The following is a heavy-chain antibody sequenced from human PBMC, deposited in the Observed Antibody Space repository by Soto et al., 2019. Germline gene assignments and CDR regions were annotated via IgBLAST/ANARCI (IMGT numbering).Heavy chain of an antibody. D-gene: IGHD6-19*01. CDR1: GYTFTGYN. CDR3: ARGWLAYGGGYGMDV. J-gene: IGHJ6*02. V-gene: IGHV1-2*04. CDR2: INPNSGGT. Sequence: ASVKVSCKASGYTFTGYNMHWVRQAPGQGLEWMGWINPNSGGTNYAQKFQGWVTMTRDTSISTAYMELSRLRSDDTAVYYCARGWLAYGGGYGMDVWGQGTTVTVSS.